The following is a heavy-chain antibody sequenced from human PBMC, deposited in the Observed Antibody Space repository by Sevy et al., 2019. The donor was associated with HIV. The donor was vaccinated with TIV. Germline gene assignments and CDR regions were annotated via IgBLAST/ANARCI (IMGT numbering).Heavy chain of an antibody. CDR3: ARNTYYLDSTGFGAFDI. CDR2: INWKTDNV. V-gene: IGHV3-20*01. Sequence: GGSLRLSCAASGFTFDDYAMSWVRQAPGKGLELVSAINWKTDNVGYADSVKGRFTISRDNAKRSLYLQMNSLRPEDTALYHCARNTYYLDSTGFGAFDIWGQGIMVTVSS. J-gene: IGHJ3*02. CDR1: GFTFDDYA. D-gene: IGHD3-22*01.